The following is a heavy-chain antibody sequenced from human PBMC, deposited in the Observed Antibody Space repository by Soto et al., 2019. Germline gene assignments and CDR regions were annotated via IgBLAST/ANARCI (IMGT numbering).Heavy chain of an antibody. CDR2: ISSSGSIM. Sequence: QLEESGGGLVKPEGSLRLSCAASGFTFNDYYMSWIRQAPGKGLEWVAYISSSGSIMKYGDSMKGRFTISRDNSKNTLYLQVNSLRVEDTGVYYCARDAEGMDVWGQGTTVIVSS. CDR1: GFTFNDYY. CDR3: ARDAEGMDV. V-gene: IGHV3-11*01. J-gene: IGHJ6*02.